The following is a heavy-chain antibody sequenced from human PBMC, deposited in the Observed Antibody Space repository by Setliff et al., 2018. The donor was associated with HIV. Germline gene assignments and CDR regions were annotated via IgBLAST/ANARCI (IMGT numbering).Heavy chain of an antibody. CDR2: IRPKGKSSTT. Sequence: GGSLRLSCAASGFTLSDHYMDWVRQAPGKGPEWFGRIRPKGKSSTTEYAASVKGRFIMSRDDSKNSLYLQMNNLRAEDTAVYYCVRDYMWAFDYWGQGTLVTVSS. D-gene: IGHD1-26*01. CDR3: VRDYMWAFDY. V-gene: IGHV3-72*01. CDR1: GFTLSDHY. J-gene: IGHJ4*02.